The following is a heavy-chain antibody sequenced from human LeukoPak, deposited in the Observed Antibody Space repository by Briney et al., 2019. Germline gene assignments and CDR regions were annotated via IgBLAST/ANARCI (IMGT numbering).Heavy chain of an antibody. D-gene: IGHD6-19*01. CDR1: GGSFSGYY. CDR2: INHSGST. CDR3: ARGGLTGYSSGWYWFDP. V-gene: IGHV4-34*01. Sequence: SETLSLTCAVYGGSFSGYYWSWIRQPPRKGLEWIGEINHSGSTNYNPSLKSRVTISVDTSKNQFSLKLSSVTAADTAVYYCARGGLTGYSSGWYWFDPWGQGTLVTVSS. J-gene: IGHJ5*02.